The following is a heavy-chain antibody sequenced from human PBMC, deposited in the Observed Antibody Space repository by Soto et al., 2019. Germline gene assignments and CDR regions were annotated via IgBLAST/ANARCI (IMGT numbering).Heavy chain of an antibody. Sequence: SETLSLTCTVSGGSFSSGGYYWTWIRQHPGKGLEWIGYNYYSGITYYNPSLKSRVTISLDTSKNQFSLKLSSVTAADTAVYYCARGSSIAGLYYGMDVWGQGTTVTVS. V-gene: IGHV4-31*03. CDR1: GGSFSSGGYY. J-gene: IGHJ6*02. D-gene: IGHD6-6*01. CDR2: NYYSGIT. CDR3: ARGSSIAGLYYGMDV.